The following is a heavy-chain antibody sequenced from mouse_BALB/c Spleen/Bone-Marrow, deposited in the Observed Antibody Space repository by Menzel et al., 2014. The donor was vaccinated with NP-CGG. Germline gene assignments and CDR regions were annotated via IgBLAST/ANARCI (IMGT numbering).Heavy chain of an antibody. CDR2: FNSNSGST. J-gene: IGHJ4*01. Sequence: EVKVEESGGGLVQPGGSLRLSCAASGFTFSSYGMSWVRQTPDKRLELVATFNSNSGSTYYPDSVKGRFTISRDNAKNTLYLQMSSLKSEDTAMYYCARDGYYVFYAMDYWGQGTSVTVSS. D-gene: IGHD2-3*01. CDR1: GFTFSSYG. V-gene: IGHV5-6-3*01. CDR3: ARDGYYVFYAMDY.